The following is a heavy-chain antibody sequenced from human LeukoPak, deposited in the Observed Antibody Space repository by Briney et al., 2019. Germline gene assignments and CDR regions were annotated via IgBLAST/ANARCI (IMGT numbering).Heavy chain of an antibody. CDR2: ISYDGSNK. Sequence: PGGSLRLSCAASGFTFSSYAMHWVRQAPGKGLEWVAVISYDGSNKYYADSVKGRFTISRDNSKNTLYLQMNSLRAEDTAVYYCARTGTIGGDWFDPWGQGTLVTVSS. D-gene: IGHD1-7*01. CDR3: ARTGTIGGDWFDP. CDR1: GFTFSSYA. V-gene: IGHV3-30*04. J-gene: IGHJ5*02.